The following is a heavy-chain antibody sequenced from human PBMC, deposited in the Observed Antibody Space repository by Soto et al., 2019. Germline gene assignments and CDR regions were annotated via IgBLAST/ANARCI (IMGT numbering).Heavy chain of an antibody. CDR1: GFTFSSYA. D-gene: IGHD2-15*01. J-gene: IGHJ4*02. CDR2: ISGSGGST. V-gene: IGHV3-23*01. CDR3: AKEYPDVGGSNEIKYFDY. Sequence: GGSLRLSCAASGFTFSSYAMSWVRQAPGKGLEWVSAISGSGGSTYYADSVKGRFTISRDNSKNTLYLQMNSLRAEDTAVYYCAKEYPDVGGSNEIKYFDYWGQGTLVTVSS.